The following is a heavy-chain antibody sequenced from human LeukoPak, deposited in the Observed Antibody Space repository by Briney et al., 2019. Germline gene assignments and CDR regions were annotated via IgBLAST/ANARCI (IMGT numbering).Heavy chain of an antibody. CDR3: AKYSGGWYDDY. D-gene: IGHD6-19*01. Sequence: GGSLRLSCAASGFTFSSYAMSWIRQAPGKGLEWVSAISGSGGSTYYADSVKGRFTIFRDNSKNTLYLQMNSLRVEDTAVYYCAKYSGGWYDDYWGQGTLVTVSS. V-gene: IGHV3-23*01. CDR1: GFTFSSYA. CDR2: ISGSGGST. J-gene: IGHJ4*02.